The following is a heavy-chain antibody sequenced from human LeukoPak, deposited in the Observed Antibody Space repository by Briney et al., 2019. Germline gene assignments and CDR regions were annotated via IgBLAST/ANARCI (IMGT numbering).Heavy chain of an antibody. CDR1: GYTFTDYY. D-gene: IGHD2-15*01. J-gene: IGHJ6*02. Sequence: ASVPVSFKASGYTFTDYYMHWVRQAPGQGLEWMGWINPNSGGTNYAQKFQGRVTMTRDTSISTAYMELSRLRSDDTAVYYCASVVAARIQDFFMDVWGQGTTVTVSS. CDR3: ASVVAARIQDFFMDV. CDR2: INPNSGGT. V-gene: IGHV1-2*02.